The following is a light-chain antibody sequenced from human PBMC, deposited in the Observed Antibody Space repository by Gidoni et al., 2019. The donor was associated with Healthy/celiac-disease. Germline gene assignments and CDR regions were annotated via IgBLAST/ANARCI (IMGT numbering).Light chain of an antibody. V-gene: IGLV2-14*03. Sequence: QPASVSGSPGQSITISCTGTSSDVGGYNYVSWYQQHPGKAPKLMIYDVSNRPSGVSNRFSGSKSGNTASLTISGLQAEDEADYYCSSYTSSSTTFGGGTKLTVL. CDR1: SSDVGGYNY. J-gene: IGLJ2*01. CDR2: DVS. CDR3: SSYTSSSTT.